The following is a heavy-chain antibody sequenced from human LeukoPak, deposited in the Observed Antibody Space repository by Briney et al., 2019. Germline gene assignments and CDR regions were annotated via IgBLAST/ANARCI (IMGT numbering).Heavy chain of an antibody. CDR1: GFTVSTNY. J-gene: IGHJ4*02. D-gene: IGHD3-22*01. CDR3: ARGLIYYDSRGHYLAERPYFDY. V-gene: IGHV3-53*01. CDR2: IYKAGDP. Sequence: GGSLRLSCAASGFTVSTNYMTWVRQAPGKGLEWVSVIYKAGDPYNADSVKGRFNISRDNRKNMLYLQMNSLRAEDTAVYYCARGLIYYDSRGHYLAERPYFDYWGQGTLVTVSS.